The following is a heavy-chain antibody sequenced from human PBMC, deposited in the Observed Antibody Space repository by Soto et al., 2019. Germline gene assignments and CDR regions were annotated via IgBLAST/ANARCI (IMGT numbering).Heavy chain of an antibody. CDR2: ISGSVGIT. Sequence: PVVSLRLSCSSSVFTFISYSISWFLQAPVNWLEWVSAISGSVGITYYSDSVKGRFTISRDNSKNTLYLQMNSLRAEDTAVYYCAKLREGSSKMENNWSEPWGKGNLVSVSS. CDR1: VFTFISYS. CDR3: AKLREGSSKMENNWSEP. J-gene: IGHJ5*02. V-gene: IGHV3-23*01. D-gene: IGHD6-13*01.